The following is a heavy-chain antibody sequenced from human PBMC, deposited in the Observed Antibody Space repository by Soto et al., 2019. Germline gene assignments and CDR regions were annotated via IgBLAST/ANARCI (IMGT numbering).Heavy chain of an antibody. J-gene: IGHJ4*02. D-gene: IGHD5-12*01. CDR1: GFIFDDYG. CDR2: GNWDDTRT. CDR3: ARAGGYSGFEPPDY. Sequence: EVQVVESGGGVVRPGGSLRLSCAASGFIFDDYGMTWVRQAPGKGLEWISGGNWDDTRTGYSDSVKGRFTVSRDNAKNSLYLQMNSLRAEDTALYHCARAGGYSGFEPPDYWGQGTLVTVSS. V-gene: IGHV3-20*01.